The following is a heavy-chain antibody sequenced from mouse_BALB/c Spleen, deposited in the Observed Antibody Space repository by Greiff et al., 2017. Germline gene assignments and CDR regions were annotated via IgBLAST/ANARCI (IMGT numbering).Heavy chain of an antibody. V-gene: IGHV2-9*02. Sequence: QVQLKESGPGLVAPSQSLSITCTVSGFSLTSYGVHWVRQPPGKGLEWLGVICAGGSTNYNSALMSRLSISKDNSKGQVFLKMNSLQTDDTAMYYCAREAGWYLDVWGAGTTVTVSS. CDR1: GFSLTSYG. CDR2: ICAGGST. J-gene: IGHJ1*01. CDR3: AREAGWYLDV. D-gene: IGHD3-3*01.